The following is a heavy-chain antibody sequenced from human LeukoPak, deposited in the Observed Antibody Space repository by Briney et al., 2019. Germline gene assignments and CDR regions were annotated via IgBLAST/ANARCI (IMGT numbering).Heavy chain of an antibody. Sequence: SETLSLTCTVSGGSISSYYWSWIQQPARKGLEWIGRIYTSGSTNYNPSLKSRVTMSVDTSKNQFSLKLSSVTAADTAVYYCARDLMTTVTIRYFDYWGQGTLVTVSS. CDR2: IYTSGST. J-gene: IGHJ4*02. CDR3: ARDLMTTVTIRYFDY. CDR1: GGSISSYY. D-gene: IGHD4-17*01. V-gene: IGHV4-4*07.